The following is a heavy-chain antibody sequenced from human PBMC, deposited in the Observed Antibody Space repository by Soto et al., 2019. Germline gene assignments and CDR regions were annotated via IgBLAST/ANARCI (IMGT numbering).Heavy chain of an antibody. J-gene: IGHJ4*02. V-gene: IGHV3-23*01. CDR1: GFTFSSYA. CDR3: AKDVVSSGSFGYDY. D-gene: IGHD1-26*01. CDR2: ISVSGSDT. Sequence: GGSLRLSCAASGFTFSSYAMTWVRQAPGEGLKWVSVISVSGSDTYYADSVKGRFTISRDSSKNTLYLQMNSLRAEDTAVYYCAKDVVSSGSFGYDYWGQGTLVTVSS.